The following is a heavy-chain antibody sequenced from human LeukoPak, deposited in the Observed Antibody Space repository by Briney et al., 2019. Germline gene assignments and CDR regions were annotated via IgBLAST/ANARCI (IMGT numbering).Heavy chain of an antibody. Sequence: SVKVSCKASGGTFSSYSISWVRQAPGQGLEWMGGIIPILGIANYAHNFQARVTITADKSRSTACMELSSLTSEDTAVYYCARDPPQYCSSTSCYTGVDYWGQGTLVTVSS. J-gene: IGHJ4*02. CDR2: IIPILGIA. V-gene: IGHV1-69*10. CDR3: ARDPPQYCSSTSCYTGVDY. D-gene: IGHD2-2*02. CDR1: GGTFSSYS.